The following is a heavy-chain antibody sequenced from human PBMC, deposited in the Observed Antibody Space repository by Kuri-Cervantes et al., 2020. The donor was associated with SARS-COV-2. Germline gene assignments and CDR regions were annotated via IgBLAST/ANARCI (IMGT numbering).Heavy chain of an antibody. Sequence: SETLSLTCAVYGGSFSGYYWSWIRQPPGKGLEWIGEINHSGSTNYNPSLKSRVTISVDTSKNQFSLKLSSVTAADPAVYYCARDRGRGSPRKYFDYWGQGTLVTVSS. J-gene: IGHJ4*02. CDR1: GGSFSGYY. D-gene: IGHD1-14*01. CDR3: ARDRGRGSPRKYFDY. CDR2: INHSGST. V-gene: IGHV4-34*01.